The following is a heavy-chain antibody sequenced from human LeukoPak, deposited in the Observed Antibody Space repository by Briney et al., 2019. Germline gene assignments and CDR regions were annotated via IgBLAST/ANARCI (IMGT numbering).Heavy chain of an antibody. CDR2: ISYDGRNK. V-gene: IGHV3-30*03. CDR3: TRVGYIDEGIDY. CDR1: GFTFNNYG. Sequence: GKSLRLSCAASGFTFNNYGMHWVRQAPGKGLEWVAVISYDGRNKHYPDSVKGRFTISRDNAKNSLYLQMNSLRAEDTAIYYCTRVGYIDEGIDYWGQGTLVTVSS. J-gene: IGHJ4*02. D-gene: IGHD5-24*01.